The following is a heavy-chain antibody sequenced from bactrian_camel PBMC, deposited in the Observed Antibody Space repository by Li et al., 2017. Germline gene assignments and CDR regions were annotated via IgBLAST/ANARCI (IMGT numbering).Heavy chain of an antibody. CDR3: AARSSTWGCGLGGNQYHF. CDR1: GAANRDYRGYC. D-gene: IGHD5*01. J-gene: IGHJ4*01. V-gene: IGHV3S63*01. Sequence: VQLVESGGGSVLAGGSLRLSCAASGAANRDYRGYCMGWFRQTPGKEREGVARMMTGYSNGEFYADSVQGRFTIWWDNAKTTLRLEMSSLKVEDTAMYFCAARSSTWGCGLGGNQYHFWGQGTQVTVS. CDR2: MMTGYSNGE.